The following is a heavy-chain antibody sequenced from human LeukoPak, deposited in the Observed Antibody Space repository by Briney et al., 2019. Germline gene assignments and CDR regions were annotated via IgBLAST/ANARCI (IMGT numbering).Heavy chain of an antibody. V-gene: IGHV3-15*01. D-gene: IGHD3-16*02. CDR2: IKSKTDGGTT. CDR1: GFTFSNAW. Sequence: PGRSLRLSCAASGFTFSNAWMSWVRQAPGKGQEWVGRIKSKTDGGTTDYAAPVKGRFTISRDDSKNTLHLQMNSLKTEDTAVYYCTTGLYPLPSYWGQGTLVTVSS. J-gene: IGHJ4*02. CDR3: TTGLYPLPSY.